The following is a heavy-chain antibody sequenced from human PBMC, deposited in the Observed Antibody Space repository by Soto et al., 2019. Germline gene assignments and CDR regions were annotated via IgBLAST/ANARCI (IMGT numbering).Heavy chain of an antibody. CDR2: IIPIFGTA. V-gene: IGHV1-69*13. J-gene: IGHJ5*02. CDR3: ARITIFGVVTSLVGWFDP. CDR1: GGTFSSYA. D-gene: IGHD3-3*01. Sequence: GASVKVSCKASGGTFSSYAISWLRQAPGQGLEWMGGIIPIFGTANYAQKFQGRVTITADESTGTAYMELSSLRSEDTAVYYCARITIFGVVTSLVGWFDPWGQGTLVTVSS.